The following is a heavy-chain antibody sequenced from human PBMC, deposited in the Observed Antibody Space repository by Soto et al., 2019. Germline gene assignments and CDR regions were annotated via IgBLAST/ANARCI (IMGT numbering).Heavy chain of an antibody. Sequence: ASVKVSCKASGYTFTSYGISWVRQAPGQGLEWMGWISAYNGNTNYAQKLQGRVTMTTDTSTSTAYMELRSLRSDDTAVYYCARASMVRGSYYYYYGMDVWGQGTTVTVSS. V-gene: IGHV1-18*01. D-gene: IGHD3-10*01. CDR3: ARASMVRGSYYYYYGMDV. J-gene: IGHJ6*02. CDR2: ISAYNGNT. CDR1: GYTFTSYG.